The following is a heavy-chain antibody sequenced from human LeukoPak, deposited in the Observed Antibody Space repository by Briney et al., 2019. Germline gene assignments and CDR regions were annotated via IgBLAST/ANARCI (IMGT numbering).Heavy chain of an antibody. V-gene: IGHV4-59*08. CDR2: IYYSGST. J-gene: IGHJ4*02. CDR3: ARWQYCSGGRCYPHLDY. Sequence: SQTLSLTCTVSGGSISSYYWSWIRQPPGKGLEWIGYIYYSGSTNYNPSLKSRVTISVDTPKNQFSLKLSSVTAADTAVYYCARWQYCSGGRCYPHLDYWGQGTLVTVSS. CDR1: GGSISSYY. D-gene: IGHD2-15*01.